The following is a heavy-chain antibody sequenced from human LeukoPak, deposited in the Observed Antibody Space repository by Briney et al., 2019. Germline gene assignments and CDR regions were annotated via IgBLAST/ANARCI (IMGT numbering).Heavy chain of an antibody. CDR3: ARGVRCSGGSCTVYYYYYMDV. CDR2: INSSGSTI. CDR1: GFTFSDYY. D-gene: IGHD2-15*01. V-gene: IGHV3-11*04. J-gene: IGHJ6*03. Sequence: GGSLRLSCAASGFTFSDYYMSWIRQAPGKGLEWVSYINSSGSTIYYADSVKGRFTISRDNAKNSLYLQMNSLRAEDTAVYYCARGVRCSGGSCTVYYYYYMDVWGKGTTVTVSS.